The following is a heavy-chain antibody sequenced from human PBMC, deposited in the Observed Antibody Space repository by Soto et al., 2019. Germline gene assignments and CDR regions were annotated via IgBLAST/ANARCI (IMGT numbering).Heavy chain of an antibody. CDR2: INHGGST. CDR1: GGSLRGYT. J-gene: IGHJ6*01. V-gene: IGHV4-34*01. Sequence: SETLSLTXAVSGGSLRGYTWSWIRQSPGKGLEWIGEINHGGSTDYNPSLNSRVIISVDTSKNQFSLKLNSVSAADSAVYFCARGGAKAFRASNTYHFGYGMDVWGQGIAVTVSS. D-gene: IGHD3-3*01. CDR3: ARGGAKAFRASNTYHFGYGMDV.